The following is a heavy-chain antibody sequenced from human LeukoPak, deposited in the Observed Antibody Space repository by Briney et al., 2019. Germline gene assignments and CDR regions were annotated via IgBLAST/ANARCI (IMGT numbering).Heavy chain of an antibody. CDR1: GGSISSGGYY. J-gene: IGHJ4*02. D-gene: IGHD4-23*01. CDR3: ARAATVVTNLDY. V-gene: IGHV4-31*03. CDR2: IYYSGSA. Sequence: SETLSLTCTVSGGSISSGGYYWSWIRQHPGKGLEWIGYIYYSGSAYYNPSLKSRVTISVDTSENQFSLKLSSVTAADTAVYYCARAATVVTNLDYWGQGTLVTVSS.